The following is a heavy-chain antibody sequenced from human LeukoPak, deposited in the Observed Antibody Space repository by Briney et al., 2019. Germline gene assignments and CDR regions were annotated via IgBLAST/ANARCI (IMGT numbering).Heavy chain of an antibody. Sequence: SETLSLTCTVSGGSISDYYWSWIRQPPGKGLEWIGYIYYRGSPNYNPSLKSRVTISVDTPKNQFSLKLSSVTAADTAVYYCARHADYYGSGSYNDYWGQGTLVTVSS. CDR2: IYYRGSP. J-gene: IGHJ4*02. D-gene: IGHD3-10*01. V-gene: IGHV4-59*08. CDR3: ARHADYYGSGSYNDY. CDR1: GGSISDYY.